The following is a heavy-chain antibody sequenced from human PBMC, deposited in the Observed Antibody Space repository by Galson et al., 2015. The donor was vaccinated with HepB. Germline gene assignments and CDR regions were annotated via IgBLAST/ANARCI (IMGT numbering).Heavy chain of an antibody. D-gene: IGHD5-18*01. CDR1: GITFSNYW. V-gene: IGHV3-7*01. CDR3: ASGMDTAMVKQLGLDY. J-gene: IGHJ4*02. CDR2: INQDGSEK. Sequence: SLRLSCAASGITFSNYWMNWVRQAPGKGLEWVANINQDGSEKYYVDSVKGRFTISRDNAKKSLYLQVTSLRAEDTAVYYCASGMDTAMVKQLGLDYWGQGTLVTVSS.